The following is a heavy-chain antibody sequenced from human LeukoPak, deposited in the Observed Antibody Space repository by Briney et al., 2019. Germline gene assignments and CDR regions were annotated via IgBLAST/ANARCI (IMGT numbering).Heavy chain of an antibody. J-gene: IGHJ6*03. Sequence: SGTLSLTCAVSGGSISSSNWWSWVRQPPGKGLEWIGEIYHSGSTNYNPSLKSRVTISVDKSKNQFSLKLSSVTAADTAVYYCARGTISTPYYYYYMDVWGKGTTVTISS. V-gene: IGHV4-4*02. CDR2: IYHSGST. CDR3: ARGTISTPYYYYYMDV. D-gene: IGHD2-2*01. CDR1: GGSISSSNW.